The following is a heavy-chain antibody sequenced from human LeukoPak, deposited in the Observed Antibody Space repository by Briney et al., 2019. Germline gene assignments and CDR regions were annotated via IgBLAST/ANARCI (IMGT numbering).Heavy chain of an antibody. V-gene: IGHV1-69*13. CDR2: IIPIFGTA. Sequence: SVKVSCKASGGTFSSYAISWVRQAPGQGLEWMGGIIPIFGTANYAQKFQGRVTITADESTSTAYMELSSLRSEDTAVYYCASGNTMVRGVTDWFDPWGQGTLVTVSS. D-gene: IGHD3-10*01. CDR1: GGTFSSYA. J-gene: IGHJ5*02. CDR3: ASGNTMVRGVTDWFDP.